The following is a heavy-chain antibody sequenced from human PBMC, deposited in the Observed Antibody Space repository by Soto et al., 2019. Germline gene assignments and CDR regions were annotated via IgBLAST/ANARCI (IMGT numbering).Heavy chain of an antibody. CDR2: ISYDGSNK. CDR1: GFTFSSYA. V-gene: IGHV3-30-3*01. D-gene: IGHD6-25*01. CDR3: ASTFLSSAFDY. J-gene: IGHJ4*02. Sequence: QVQLVESGGGVVQPGRSLRLSCAASGFTFSSYAMHWVRQAPGKGLEWVAVISYDGSNKYYADSVKGRFTISRDNSKNTLYLKMNSLRAEDTAVYYCASTFLSSAFDYWGQGTLVTVSS.